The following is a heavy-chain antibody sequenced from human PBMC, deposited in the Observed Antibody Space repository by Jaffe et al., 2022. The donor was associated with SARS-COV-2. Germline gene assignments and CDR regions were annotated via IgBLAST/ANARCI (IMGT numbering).Heavy chain of an antibody. D-gene: IGHD3-3*01. CDR1: GFSLTSDGEG. CDR3: AQYDVWTGSLDS. J-gene: IGHJ4*02. V-gene: IGHV2-5*02. Sequence: QITLKESGPTLLRPTQTLTLTCTFSGFSLTSDGEGVAWIRQPPGKALEWLALIYWDNDMRYSPSLKTRVSVTKDTSRKEVVLILTNMGPLDTATYYCAQYDVWTGSLDSWGPGALVTVSP. CDR2: IYWDNDM.